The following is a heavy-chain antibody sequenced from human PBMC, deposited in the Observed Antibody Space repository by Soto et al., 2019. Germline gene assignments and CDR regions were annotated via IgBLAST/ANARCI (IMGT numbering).Heavy chain of an antibody. CDR2: IYYSGST. Sequence: SETLSLTCTVSGGSISSGGYYWSWIRQHPGKGLERIGYIYYSGSTYYNPSLKSRVTISVDTSTNQFSLKLSSVTAADTAVYYCARAGPVAVVPHYYFDYWGQGTLVTVSS. J-gene: IGHJ4*02. V-gene: IGHV4-31*03. CDR3: ARAGPVAVVPHYYFDY. CDR1: GGSISSGGYY. D-gene: IGHD6-19*01.